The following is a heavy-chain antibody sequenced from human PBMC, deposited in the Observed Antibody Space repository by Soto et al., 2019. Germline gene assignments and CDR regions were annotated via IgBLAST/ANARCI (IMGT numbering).Heavy chain of an antibody. J-gene: IGHJ5*02. V-gene: IGHV4-59*01. Sequence: SETLSLTCIVSGGSTSGYSWSWIRQSPGKGLEWIGRIYDSGSTDYNPSLGSRVTISVDTSKNHVSLRLGSVTAADTAVYYCARGRAWYDNWGQGALVTVSS. CDR2: IYDSGST. CDR3: ARGRAWYDN. CDR1: GGSTSGYS.